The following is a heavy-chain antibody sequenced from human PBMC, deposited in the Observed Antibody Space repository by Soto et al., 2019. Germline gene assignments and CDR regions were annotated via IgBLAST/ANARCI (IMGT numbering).Heavy chain of an antibody. J-gene: IGHJ4*02. CDR3: AKDPAERSSNPSDY. D-gene: IGHD2-15*01. Sequence: GGSLRLSCAASGFTFSSYAMSWVRQAPGKGLEWVSAISGSGGSTYYADSVKGRFTISRDNSKNTLYLQMNSLRAEDTAVYYCAKDPAERSSNPSDYWGQGTLVTVSS. V-gene: IGHV3-23*01. CDR2: ISGSGGST. CDR1: GFTFSSYA.